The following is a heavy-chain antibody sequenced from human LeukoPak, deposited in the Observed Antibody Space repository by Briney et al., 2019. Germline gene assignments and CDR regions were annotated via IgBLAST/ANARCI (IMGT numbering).Heavy chain of an antibody. CDR2: IIPIFGTA. D-gene: IGHD3-22*01. Sequence: GASVTVSCKASGGTFSSYAISWVRQAPGQGLEWVGGIIPIFGTANYAQKFQGRVTITADESTSTAYMELSSLRSEDTAVYYCVWAGYYDSSGYKGYFDYWGQGTLVTVSS. CDR3: VWAGYYDSSGYKGYFDY. J-gene: IGHJ4*02. V-gene: IGHV1-69*13. CDR1: GGTFSSYA.